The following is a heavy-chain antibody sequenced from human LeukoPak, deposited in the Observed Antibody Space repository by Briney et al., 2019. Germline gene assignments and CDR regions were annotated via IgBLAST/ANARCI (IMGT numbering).Heavy chain of an antibody. Sequence: GGSLRLSSEASGFIFTSYAMNWVRQTPGKGLEWVSGISGYSGSTEYADAVKGRFVISRDNSKNMLHLQMNSLKSEDTAVYYCANEARDVGALGEFFRHWGQGTLVIVSS. CDR1: GFIFTSYA. CDR2: ISGYSGST. CDR3: ANEARDVGALGEFFRH. J-gene: IGHJ1*01. D-gene: IGHD1-26*01. V-gene: IGHV3-23*01.